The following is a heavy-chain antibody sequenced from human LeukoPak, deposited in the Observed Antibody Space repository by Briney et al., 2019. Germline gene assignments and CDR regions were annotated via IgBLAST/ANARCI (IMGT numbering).Heavy chain of an antibody. D-gene: IGHD4-17*01. J-gene: IGHJ3*02. V-gene: IGHV3-33*06. CDR1: GFTFSSYG. CDR3: AKVVSTVTTRDHDAFDI. Sequence: PGGSLRLSCAASGFTFSSYGMHWVSQAPGKGLEWVAVIWYDGSNKYYADSVKGRFTISRDNSKNTLYLQMNSLRTEDTAVYYCAKVVSTVTTRDHDAFDIWGQGTMVTVSS. CDR2: IWYDGSNK.